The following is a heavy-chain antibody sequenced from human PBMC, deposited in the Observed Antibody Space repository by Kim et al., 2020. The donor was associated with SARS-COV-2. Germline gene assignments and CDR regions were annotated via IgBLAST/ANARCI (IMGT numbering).Heavy chain of an antibody. CDR3: ASLSTGYVWGKFDY. J-gene: IGHJ4*02. V-gene: IGHV3-74*01. CDR1: GFTFSSYW. Sequence: GGSLRLSCAASGFTFSSYWLHLVRQAPGEGLVWVSRINGDGSSTSYADSVKGRFTISRDNAKNTLYLQMNSLRAEDTAVYYCASLSTGYVWGKFDYWGQG. CDR2: INGDGSST. D-gene: IGHD3-16*01.